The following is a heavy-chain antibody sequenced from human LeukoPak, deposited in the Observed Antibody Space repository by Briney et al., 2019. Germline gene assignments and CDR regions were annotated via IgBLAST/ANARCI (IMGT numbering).Heavy chain of an antibody. V-gene: IGHV3-23*01. CDR1: GFTFSSYA. D-gene: IGHD6-19*01. Sequence: GGSLRLSCAAYGFTFSSYAMSWVRQAPGKGLEWVSAISGSDGSTYYSDSVKGRFTISKDNSKNTLYLQMSSLRAEDTAVYYCAKDPRAVAFDYWGQGTLVTVSS. J-gene: IGHJ4*02. CDR3: AKDPRAVAFDY. CDR2: ISGSDGST.